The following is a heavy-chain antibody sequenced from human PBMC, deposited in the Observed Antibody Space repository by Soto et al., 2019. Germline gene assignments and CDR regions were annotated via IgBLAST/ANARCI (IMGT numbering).Heavy chain of an antibody. CDR2: ISGSGNDR. CDR3: ATCQSVDRGYDSYF. CDR1: GFIFNNYG. Sequence: EVQLLESGGGLVQPGGSLRLSCVASGFIFNNYGMNWVRQGPGKGLEWVSSISGSGNDRYYTDSVKGRFTISRDNGKNTLYLEMNSLTADDTAVYYCATCQSVDRGYDSYFWGQGTLVTVSS. D-gene: IGHD5-12*01. V-gene: IGHV3-23*01. J-gene: IGHJ4*02.